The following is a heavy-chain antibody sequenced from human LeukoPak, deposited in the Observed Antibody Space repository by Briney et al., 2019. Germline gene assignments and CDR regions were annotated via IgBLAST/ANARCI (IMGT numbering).Heavy chain of an antibody. CDR3: ARVSRTRYCRGGSCYSGVDAFDI. D-gene: IGHD2-15*01. V-gene: IGHV4-30-4*01. Sequence: SETLSLTCTVSGGSITSSDYYWSWSRQPPGKGVEWIGYIYYSGSTYYNPSLKSRVAISLDTSKNQFSLELSSVTAADTAVYYCARVSRTRYCRGGSCYSGVDAFDIWGQGTVVTVSS. CDR2: IYYSGST. J-gene: IGHJ3*02. CDR1: GGSITSSDYY.